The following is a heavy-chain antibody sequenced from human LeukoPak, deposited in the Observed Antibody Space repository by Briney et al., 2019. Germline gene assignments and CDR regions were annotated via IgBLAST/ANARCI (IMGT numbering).Heavy chain of an antibody. V-gene: IGHV3-21*01. CDR3: ARSMVRGDI. Sequence: GESLRLSCAASGFTFSTYSMNWVRQAPGKGLEWVSSITGSGSFVYYADSVKGRFTISRDNAKNSLFLQMNSLRAEDTAVYYCARSMVRGDIWGQGTMVTVSS. CDR2: ITGSGSFV. D-gene: IGHD3-10*01. J-gene: IGHJ3*02. CDR1: GFTFSTYS.